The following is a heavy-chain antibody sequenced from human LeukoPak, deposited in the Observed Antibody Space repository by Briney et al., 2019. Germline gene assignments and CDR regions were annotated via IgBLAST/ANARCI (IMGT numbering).Heavy chain of an antibody. J-gene: IGHJ4*02. CDR3: AKVLTGSQDY. CDR2: IGGGGENT. CDR1: GFTFNSYA. D-gene: IGHD7-27*01. Sequence: HPGGSLRLSCAASGFTFNSYALSWVRQAPGKGLEWVSTIGGGGENTYYADSVKGQFTISRDNSRNTLYLQMKSLRAEDTAVYFCAKVLTGSQDYWGQGTLVTVSS. V-gene: IGHV3-23*01.